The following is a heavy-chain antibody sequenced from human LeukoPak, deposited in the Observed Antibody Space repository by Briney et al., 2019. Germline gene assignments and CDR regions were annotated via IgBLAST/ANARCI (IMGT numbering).Heavy chain of an antibody. D-gene: IGHD6-19*01. J-gene: IGHJ5*02. CDR1: GVSISIYY. CDR2: IYYSGST. CDR3: ARAARAAVAGTEWFDP. Sequence: SETLSLTCTVSGVSISIYYWSWIRQPPGKGLEWIGYIYYSGSTNYNPSLKSRVTISVDTSKNQFSLKLSSVTAADTAVYYCARAARAAVAGTEWFDPWGQGTLVTVSS. V-gene: IGHV4-59*01.